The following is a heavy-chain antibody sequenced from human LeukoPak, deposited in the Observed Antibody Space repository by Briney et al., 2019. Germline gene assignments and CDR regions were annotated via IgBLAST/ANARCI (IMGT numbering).Heavy chain of an antibody. Sequence: PGGSLRLSSAASGFTFSDYYMSWIRQAPGKGLEWVSYISSSSSYTNYADSVKGRFTISRDNAKNSLYLQMNSLRAEDTAVYYCARRDYTRDAFDIWGQGTMVTVSS. D-gene: IGHD3-3*01. CDR2: ISSSSSYT. CDR3: ARRDYTRDAFDI. V-gene: IGHV3-11*06. J-gene: IGHJ3*02. CDR1: GFTFSDYY.